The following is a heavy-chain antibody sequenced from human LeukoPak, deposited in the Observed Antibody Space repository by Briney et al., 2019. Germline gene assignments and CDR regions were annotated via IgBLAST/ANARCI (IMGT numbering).Heavy chain of an antibody. Sequence: SETLSLTCTVSGGSISSYYWSWIRQPPGKGLEWIGYIYYSGTTNYNPSLKNRVTISADTSKNQFSLKLNSVTAADTAVYYCASILDGMDVWGQGTTVSVSS. CDR2: IYYSGTT. J-gene: IGHJ6*02. V-gene: IGHV4-59*08. CDR1: GGSISSYY. CDR3: ASILDGMDV.